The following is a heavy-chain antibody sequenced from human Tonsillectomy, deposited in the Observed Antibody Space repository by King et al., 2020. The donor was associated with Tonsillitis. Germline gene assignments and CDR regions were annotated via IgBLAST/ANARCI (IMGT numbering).Heavy chain of an antibody. CDR3: AREFQLLFGFDP. CDR1: GGSFNNYA. Sequence: QLVQSGAEVKKPGSSVKISCKASGGSFNNYAINWVRQAPGKGLEWMGRLIPGFGPPNYAHKVRGRVTITADESTSSFNMEVSSLRSEDTAVYYCAREFQLLFGFDPWGQGTLVTVSS. J-gene: IGHJ5*02. V-gene: IGHV1-69*01. CDR2: LIPGFGPP. D-gene: IGHD2-21*01.